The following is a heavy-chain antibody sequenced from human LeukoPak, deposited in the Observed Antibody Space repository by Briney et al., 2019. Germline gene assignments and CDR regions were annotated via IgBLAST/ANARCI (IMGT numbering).Heavy chain of an antibody. D-gene: IGHD2-2*01. CDR2: ISISGSTI. Sequence: PGGSLRLSCAASGFTFSNYEMNWVRQAPGKGLEWVSHISISGSTIYYADSVKGRFTISRDNAKNSLYLQMNSLRAEDTAVYYCAREGVVVSAAVDYWGQGTLVTVSS. CDR1: GFTFSNYE. CDR3: AREGVVVSAAVDY. V-gene: IGHV3-48*03. J-gene: IGHJ4*02.